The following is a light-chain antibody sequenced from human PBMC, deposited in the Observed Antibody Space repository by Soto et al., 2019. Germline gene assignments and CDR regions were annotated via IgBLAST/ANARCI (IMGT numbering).Light chain of an antibody. J-gene: IGLJ3*02. CDR3: SSYTSNTTRV. CDR2: EIS. CDR1: SSDVGGYNF. Sequence: QSALTQPASVSGSPGQAITISCTGTSSDVGGYNFVSWYQQYPGKAPKLMIFEISDRPSGVSNRFSGSKSGNTASLTISGLQAEDEADYYCSSYTSNTTRVFGAGTKVTVL. V-gene: IGLV2-14*01.